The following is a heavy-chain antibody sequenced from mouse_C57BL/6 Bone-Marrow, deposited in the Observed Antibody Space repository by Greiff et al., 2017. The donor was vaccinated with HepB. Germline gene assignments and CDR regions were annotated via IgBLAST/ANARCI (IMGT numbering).Heavy chain of an antibody. CDR3: ARFITTVVAPYWYFDV. V-gene: IGHV2-9-1*01. CDR1: GFSLTSYA. Sequence: QVQLKESGPGLVAPSQSLSITCTVSGFSLTSYAISWVRQPPGKGLEWLGVIWTGGGTNYNSALKSRLSISKDNSKSQVFLKMNSLQTDDTARYYCARFITTVVAPYWYFDVWGTGTTVTVSS. D-gene: IGHD1-1*01. CDR2: IWTGGGT. J-gene: IGHJ1*03.